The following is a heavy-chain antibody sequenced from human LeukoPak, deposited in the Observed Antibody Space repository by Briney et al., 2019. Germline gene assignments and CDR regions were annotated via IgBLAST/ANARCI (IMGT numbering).Heavy chain of an antibody. V-gene: IGHV3-7*01. Sequence: PGGALRLSCAASGFTFSSYWMSGVRQAPGKGLEWVANIKKDGSEKYYVDSVKGRFTISRDNAKNSLYLQLKSLRAEDTAVYYCARVLTVTTAPIDYWGQGTLVTVSS. D-gene: IGHD4-17*01. J-gene: IGHJ4*02. CDR1: GFTFSSYW. CDR2: IKKDGSEK. CDR3: ARVLTVTTAPIDY.